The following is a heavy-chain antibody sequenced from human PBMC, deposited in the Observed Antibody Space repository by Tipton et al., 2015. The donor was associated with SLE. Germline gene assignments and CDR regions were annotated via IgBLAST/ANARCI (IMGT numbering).Heavy chain of an antibody. J-gene: IGHJ4*02. Sequence: SLRLSCAASGFTFSSYAMSWVRQAPGKGLEWVSAISGSGGSTYYADSVKGRFTISRDNSKNTLYLQMNSLRAEDTAVYYCARDRGSRYSSSWYDYWGQGTLVTVSS. CDR3: ARDRGSRYSSSWYDY. V-gene: IGHV3-23*01. CDR1: GFTFSSYA. CDR2: ISGSGGST. D-gene: IGHD6-13*01.